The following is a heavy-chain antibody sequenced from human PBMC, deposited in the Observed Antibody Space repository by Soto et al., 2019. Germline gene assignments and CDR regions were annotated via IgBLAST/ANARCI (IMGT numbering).Heavy chain of an antibody. D-gene: IGHD3-3*01. CDR2: IYYSGST. CDR3: ARDSYDFWSGTPGKSSACDI. Sequence: SETLSLTCTVSGGSISSGGYYWSWIRQHPGKGLEWIGYIYYSGSTYYNPSLKSRVTISVDTSKNQFSLKLSSVTAADTAVYYCARDSYDFWSGTPGKSSACDIWGQGTMVTVSS. V-gene: IGHV4-31*03. J-gene: IGHJ3*02. CDR1: GGSISSGGYY.